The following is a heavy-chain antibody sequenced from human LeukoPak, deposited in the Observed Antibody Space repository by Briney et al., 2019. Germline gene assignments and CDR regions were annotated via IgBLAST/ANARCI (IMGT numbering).Heavy chain of an antibody. CDR1: GGSFSGYY. Sequence: SETLSLTCAVYGGSFSGYYWSWIRQPPGKGLEWIGEINHSGSTNYNPSLESRVTISVDTSKNQFSLKLSSVTAADTAVYYCARLVRVLPFDPWGQGTLVTVSS. V-gene: IGHV4-34*01. J-gene: IGHJ5*02. CDR3: ARLVRVLPFDP. D-gene: IGHD3-10*01. CDR2: INHSGST.